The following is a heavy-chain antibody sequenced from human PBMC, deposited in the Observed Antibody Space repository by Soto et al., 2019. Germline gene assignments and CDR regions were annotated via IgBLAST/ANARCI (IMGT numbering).Heavy chain of an antibody. Sequence: ASVKVSCKASGGTFSSYAISWVRQAPGQGLEWMGGIIPIFGTANYAQKFQGRVTITADESTSTAYMELSSLRSEDTAVYYCAGGYSGSYYPESWFDPWGQGTLVTVSS. D-gene: IGHD1-26*01. J-gene: IGHJ5*02. CDR1: GGTFSSYA. CDR3: AGGYSGSYYPESWFDP. V-gene: IGHV1-69*13. CDR2: IIPIFGTA.